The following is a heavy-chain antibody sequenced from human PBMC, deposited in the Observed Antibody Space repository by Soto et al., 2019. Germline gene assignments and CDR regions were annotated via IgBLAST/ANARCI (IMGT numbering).Heavy chain of an antibody. Sequence: ASVKVSCKASGYTFTSYAMHWVRQAPGQRLEWMGWINAGNGNTKYSQKFQGRVTITRDTSASTAYMELSSLRSEDTAVYYCASCHYDFWSGYDAFDIWGQGTMVTVSS. CDR1: GYTFTSYA. CDR2: INAGNGNT. CDR3: ASCHYDFWSGYDAFDI. V-gene: IGHV1-3*01. D-gene: IGHD3-3*01. J-gene: IGHJ3*02.